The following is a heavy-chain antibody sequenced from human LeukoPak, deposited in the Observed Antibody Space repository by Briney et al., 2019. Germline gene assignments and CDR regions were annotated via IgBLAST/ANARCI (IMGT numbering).Heavy chain of an antibody. J-gene: IGHJ4*02. CDR2: IYYSGST. D-gene: IGHD3-10*01. Sequence: PSETLSLTCTVSGGSISSYYWSWIRQPPGKGLEWIGYIYYSGSTNYNPSLKSRVTISVDASKNQFSLKLSSVTAADTAVYYCARRRFGAKTLDYWGQGTLVTVSS. CDR1: GGSISSYY. CDR3: ARRRFGAKTLDY. V-gene: IGHV4-59*12.